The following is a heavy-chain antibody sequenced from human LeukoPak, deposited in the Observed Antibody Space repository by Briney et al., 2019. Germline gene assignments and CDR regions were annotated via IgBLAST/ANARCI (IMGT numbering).Heavy chain of an antibody. V-gene: IGHV3-30*02. D-gene: IGHD6-6*01. Sequence: GGSLRLSCAASGFTFSSYGMHWVRQAPGKGLEWVAFIRYDGSNKYYADSVKGRFTISRDNSKNTLYLQMNSLRAEDTAVYYCAKDFGLYSSSPYIDYWGQGTLVTVSS. CDR3: AKDFGLYSSSPYIDY. CDR2: IRYDGSNK. J-gene: IGHJ4*02. CDR1: GFTFSSYG.